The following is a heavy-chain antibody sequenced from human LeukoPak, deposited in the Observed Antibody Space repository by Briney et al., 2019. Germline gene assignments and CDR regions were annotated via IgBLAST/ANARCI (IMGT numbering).Heavy chain of an antibody. CDR1: GRSISSYY. Sequence: SETLSLTCTVSGRSISSYYWSWIRQPPAKGLEWIGYIYYSGSTNYNPSLKSRVTISVDTSKNQFSLKLSSVTAADTAVYYCAREGLGYYGSGSSDYWGQGTLVTVSS. V-gene: IGHV4-59*01. CDR2: IYYSGST. J-gene: IGHJ4*02. CDR3: AREGLGYYGSGSSDY. D-gene: IGHD3-10*01.